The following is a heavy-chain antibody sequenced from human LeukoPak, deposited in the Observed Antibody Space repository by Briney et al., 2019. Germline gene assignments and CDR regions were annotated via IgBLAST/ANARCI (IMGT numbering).Heavy chain of an antibody. CDR2: IYYSGST. J-gene: IGHJ4*02. Sequence: SETLSLTCTVSGGSISSYYWSWIRQPPGKGLEWIGYIYYSGSTNYNPSLKSRVTISVDTSKNQFSLKLSSVTAADTAVYYCARRKRGVYFDYWGQGTLVTVSS. V-gene: IGHV4-59*01. CDR1: GGSISSYY. CDR3: ARRKRGVYFDY. D-gene: IGHD6-25*01.